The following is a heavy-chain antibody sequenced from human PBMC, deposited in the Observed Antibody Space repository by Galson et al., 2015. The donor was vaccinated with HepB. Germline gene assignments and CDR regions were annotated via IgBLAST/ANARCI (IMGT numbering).Heavy chain of an antibody. J-gene: IGHJ6*02. CDR3: ARGVKGITWNYYYSMDV. D-gene: IGHD3-16*01. Sequence: LRLSCAASGFTFRSYAMSWVRQAPGKGLEWVSAISGSGGSTYYADSVKGRFTISRDNSKNSLYLQMNSLRAEDTAVYYCARGVKGITWNYYYSMDVWGQGTTVTVSS. V-gene: IGHV3-23*01. CDR1: GFTFRSYA. CDR2: ISGSGGST.